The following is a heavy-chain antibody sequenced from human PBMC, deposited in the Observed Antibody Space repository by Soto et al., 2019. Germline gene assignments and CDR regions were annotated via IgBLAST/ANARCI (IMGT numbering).Heavy chain of an antibody. J-gene: IGHJ4*02. CDR2: IYYSGST. D-gene: IGHD2-15*01. V-gene: IGHV4-59*01. CDR3: ARDFLKDSRPPV. CDR1: GGSISSYY. Sequence: KTSETLSLTCTVSGGSISSYYWSWIRQPPGKGLEWIGYIYYSGSTNYNPSLKSRVTISVDTSKNQFSLKLSSVTAADTAVYYCARDFLKDSRPPVWGQGTLVTVSS.